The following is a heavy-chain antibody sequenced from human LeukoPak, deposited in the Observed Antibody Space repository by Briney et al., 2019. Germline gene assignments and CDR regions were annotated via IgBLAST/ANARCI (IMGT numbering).Heavy chain of an antibody. CDR1: GGSISSSNW. CDR2: IYHSGST. CDR3: ARGPRRRYYYGSGSSRLDY. Sequence: SETLSLTCAVSGGSISSSNWWSWVRQPPGKGLEWIGEIYHSGSTNYNPSLKSRVTISVDKSKNQFSLKLSSVTAADTAVYCCARGPRRRYYYGSGSSRLDYWGQGTLVTVSS. D-gene: IGHD3-10*01. V-gene: IGHV4-4*01. J-gene: IGHJ4*02.